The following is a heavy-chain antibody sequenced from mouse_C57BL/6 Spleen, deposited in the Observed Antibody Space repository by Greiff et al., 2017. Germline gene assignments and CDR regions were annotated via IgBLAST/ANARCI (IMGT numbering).Heavy chain of an antibody. D-gene: IGHD2-4*01. CDR1: GYTFTDYY. CDR2: IYPGSGNT. Sequence: QVQLQQSGPELVKPGASVKISCKASGYTFTDYYINWVKQRPGQGLEWIGWIYPGSGNTKYNEKFKGKATLTVDTSSSTAYMQLSSLTSEDSAVYFCAREGDYDYDGGYYFDYWGQGTTLTVSS. CDR3: AREGDYDYDGGYYFDY. J-gene: IGHJ2*01. V-gene: IGHV1-84*01.